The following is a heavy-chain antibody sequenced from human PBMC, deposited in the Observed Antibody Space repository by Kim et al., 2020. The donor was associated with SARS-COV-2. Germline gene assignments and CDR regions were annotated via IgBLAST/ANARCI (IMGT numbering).Heavy chain of an antibody. V-gene: IGHV1-8*01. CDR2: MNPNSGNT. Sequence: ASVKVSCKASGYTFTSYDINWVRQATGQGLEWMGWMNPNSGNTGYALKFQGRVTMTRNTSISTAYMELSSLRSEDTAVYYCARGAGYYYGSANWFDPWGQGTLVTVSS. J-gene: IGHJ5*02. CDR1: GYTFTSYD. D-gene: IGHD3-10*01. CDR3: ARGAGYYYGSANWFDP.